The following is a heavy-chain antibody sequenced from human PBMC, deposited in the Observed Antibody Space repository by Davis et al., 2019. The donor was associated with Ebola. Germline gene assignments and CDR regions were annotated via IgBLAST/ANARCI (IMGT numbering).Heavy chain of an antibody. CDR2: IYYSGST. J-gene: IGHJ4*02. D-gene: IGHD6-13*01. Sequence: PSETLSLTCTVSGGPISGHYWGWIRQPPGKGLEWIGYIYYSGSTKYNSSLESRVTISVDTSKSQFSLRLSSVTAADTAVYYCAKYGGTWYDYWGQGALVTVSS. V-gene: IGHV4-59*11. CDR3: AKYGGTWYDY. CDR1: GGPISGHY.